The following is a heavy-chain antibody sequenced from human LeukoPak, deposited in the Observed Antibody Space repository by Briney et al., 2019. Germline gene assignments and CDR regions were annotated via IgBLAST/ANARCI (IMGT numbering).Heavy chain of an antibody. CDR3: ARMGGYSGYATH. CDR1: GGSISPYY. J-gene: IGHJ4*02. Sequence: SETLSLTCSVSGGSISPYYWSWIRQTPGKGLEWIGYIYSSGSANYNPSLKSRVTISVDTSKNHFSLKLSSVTAADTAVYYCARMGGYSGYATHWGQGTLVTVSS. V-gene: IGHV4-59*08. CDR2: IYSSGSA. D-gene: IGHD5-12*01.